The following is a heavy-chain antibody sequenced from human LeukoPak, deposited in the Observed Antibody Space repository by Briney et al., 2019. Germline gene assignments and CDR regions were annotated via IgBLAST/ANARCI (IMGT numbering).Heavy chain of an antibody. Sequence: PGGSLRLSCAASGFTFDDYAMPWVRQAPGKGLEWVSGISWNSGSIGYADPVKGRFTISRDNAKNSLYLQMNSLRAEDTALYYCAKGEEVHSNSRFDPWGQGTLVTVSS. CDR3: AKGEEVHSNSRFDP. D-gene: IGHD4-11*01. CDR1: GFTFDDYA. CDR2: ISWNSGSI. J-gene: IGHJ5*02. V-gene: IGHV3-9*01.